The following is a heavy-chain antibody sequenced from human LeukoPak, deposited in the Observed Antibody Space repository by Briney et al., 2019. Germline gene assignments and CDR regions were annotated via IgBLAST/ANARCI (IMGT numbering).Heavy chain of an antibody. V-gene: IGHV3-48*02. J-gene: IGHJ4*02. Sequence: PGGSLRLSCAASGFTFSVYSMNWVRQPPGMGLEWVSYITSNSATIQYADSVKGRFTISRDNAKNSLSLQMNSLRDEDTAVYYYARSVEGHFDYWGQGMLVTVSS. CDR1: GFTFSVYS. CDR2: ITSNSATI. D-gene: IGHD2-21*01. CDR3: ARSVEGHFDY.